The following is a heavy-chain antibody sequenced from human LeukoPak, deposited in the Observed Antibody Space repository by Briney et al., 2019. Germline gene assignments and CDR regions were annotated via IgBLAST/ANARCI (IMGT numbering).Heavy chain of an antibody. D-gene: IGHD3-10*01. V-gene: IGHV3-30*02. CDR1: GFTFRSYG. Sequence: GGSLRLSCAASGFTFRSYGMHWVRQAPGKGLEWVAIIRYDGTNKYYADSVKGRFTISRDNSKNTLYLQMNSLRADDTAVYYCARGYYGSHDYWGQGALVTVSS. CDR3: ARGYYGSHDY. CDR2: IRYDGTNK. J-gene: IGHJ4*02.